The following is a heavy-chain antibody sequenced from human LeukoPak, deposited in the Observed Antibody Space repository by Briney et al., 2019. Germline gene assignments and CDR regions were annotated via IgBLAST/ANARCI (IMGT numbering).Heavy chain of an antibody. CDR1: GYTFTSYG. CDR3: ARDHLRYCSSTSCSCFDY. V-gene: IGHV1-18*01. D-gene: IGHD2-2*01. J-gene: IGHJ4*02. Sequence: EASVKVSCKSSGYTFTSYGIRWVRPAPGQGLEWMGWISAYNGNTNYAQKLQGRVTMTTDTSTSTAYMELRSLRSDDTDVYYCARDHLRYCSSTSCSCFDYWGQGTLVTVSS. CDR2: ISAYNGNT.